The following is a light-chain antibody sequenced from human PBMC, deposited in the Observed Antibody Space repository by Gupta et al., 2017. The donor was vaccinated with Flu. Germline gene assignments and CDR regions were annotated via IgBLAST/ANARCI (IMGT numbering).Light chain of an antibody. CDR3: QSVDYSSRSPSVV. CDR2: KDT. CDR1: ALPKQY. Sequence: TARIACSGDALPKQYVFWYQQKTGQAPMLVRSKDTERPSGIPERFSGASSGTTVTLTSSGVQAEDEADYYGQSVDYSSRSPSVVFGGGTKLTVL. V-gene: IGLV3-25*03. J-gene: IGLJ2*01.